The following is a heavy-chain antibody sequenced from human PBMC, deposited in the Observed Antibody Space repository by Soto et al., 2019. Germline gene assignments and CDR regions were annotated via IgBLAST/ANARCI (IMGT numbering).Heavy chain of an antibody. CDR2: IYHSGST. CDR1: GGSISSGGYS. Sequence: SETLSLTCAVSGGSISSGGYSWSWIRQPPGKGLEWIGYIYHSGSTNYNPSLKSRVTISVDTSKNQFSLKLTSVTAADTAAYYCARDKITGLFDYWGQETLVTVSS. CDR3: ARDKITGLFDY. D-gene: IGHD2-8*02. V-gene: IGHV4-30-2*01. J-gene: IGHJ4*02.